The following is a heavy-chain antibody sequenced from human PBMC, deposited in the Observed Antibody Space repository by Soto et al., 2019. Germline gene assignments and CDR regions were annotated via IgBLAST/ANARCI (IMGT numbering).Heavy chain of an antibody. D-gene: IGHD3-22*01. CDR1: GGSISSYY. CDR3: ARVRQYYYDSSGYYNWLDP. J-gene: IGHJ5*02. Sequence: SETLSLTCTVSGGSISSYYWSWIRQPPGKGLEWIGYIYYSGSTNYNPSLKSRVTISVDTSKNQFSLKLSSVTAADTAVYYCARVRQYYYDSSGYYNWLDPWGQGTSVTVYS. CDR2: IYYSGST. V-gene: IGHV4-59*01.